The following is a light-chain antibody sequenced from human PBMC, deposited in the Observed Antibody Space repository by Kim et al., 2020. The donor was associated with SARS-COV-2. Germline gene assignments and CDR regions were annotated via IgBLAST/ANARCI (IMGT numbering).Light chain of an antibody. CDR3: QQLNSYPLT. CDR2: AAS. J-gene: IGKJ4*01. V-gene: IGKV1-9*01. CDR1: QGISSY. Sequence: IQLTQSPSSLSASVGDRVTITCRASQGISSYLAWYQQKPGKAPKLLINAASTLQSGVPSRFSGSGSGTDFTLTISSLQPEDFATYYCQQLNSYPLTFGGGTKVDIK.